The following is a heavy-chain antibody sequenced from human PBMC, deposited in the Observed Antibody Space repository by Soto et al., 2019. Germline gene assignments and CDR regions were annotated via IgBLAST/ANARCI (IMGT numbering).Heavy chain of an antibody. Sequence: QVQVVESGGGVVQPGRSLRLSCAASGFTFSIYGMHWVRQAPGKGLEWVAVISYDGNNKYYADSVKGRFTISRDNSKNPLYLQLNSLRAEDTDVYYCAKDPLATTVTTPSYWGQGNMVTVYS. J-gene: IGHJ4*02. CDR3: AKDPLATTVTTPSY. V-gene: IGHV3-30*18. D-gene: IGHD4-17*01. CDR1: GFTFSIYG. CDR2: ISYDGNNK.